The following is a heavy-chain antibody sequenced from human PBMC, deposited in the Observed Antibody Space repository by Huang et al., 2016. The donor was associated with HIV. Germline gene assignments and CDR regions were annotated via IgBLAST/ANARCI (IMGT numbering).Heavy chain of an antibody. Sequence: EVQLLESGGGLVQPGGSLRLSCAASGFTFSSYAMSWVRQAPGKGLGWVSAISGRGGSTYYADSVKGRFTISRDNSKNTLYLQMNSLRAEDTAVYYCAKGSITMIVVVISFDYWGQGTLVTVSS. D-gene: IGHD3-22*01. CDR1: GFTFSSYA. CDR2: ISGRGGST. CDR3: AKGSITMIVVVISFDY. V-gene: IGHV3-23*01. J-gene: IGHJ4*02.